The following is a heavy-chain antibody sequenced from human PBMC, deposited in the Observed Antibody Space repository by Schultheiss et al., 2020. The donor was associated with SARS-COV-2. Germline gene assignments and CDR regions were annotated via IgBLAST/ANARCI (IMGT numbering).Heavy chain of an antibody. D-gene: IGHD3-10*01. CDR1: GGSISSGGYY. CDR3: AIYGSGSHHDAFDI. CDR2: IYYSGST. Sequence: SQTLSLTCTVSGGSISSGGYYWSWIRQPPGKGLEWIGYIYYSGSTNYSPSLRSRVTISIDTSKSQFSLKLSSVTAADTAVYYCAIYGSGSHHDAFDIWGQGTMVTVSS. V-gene: IGHV4-61*08. J-gene: IGHJ3*02.